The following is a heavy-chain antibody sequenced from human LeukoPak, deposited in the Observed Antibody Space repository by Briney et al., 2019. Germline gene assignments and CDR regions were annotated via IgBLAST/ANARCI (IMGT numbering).Heavy chain of an antibody. Sequence: SVKVSCKASGGTFSSYAISWVRQAPGQGLEWMGRIIPILGIANYAQKFQGRVTITADKSTSTAYMELSSLRSEDTAVYYCVVKVGATGFDYWGQGTLATVSS. J-gene: IGHJ4*02. D-gene: IGHD1-26*01. CDR1: GGTFSSYA. CDR2: IIPILGIA. V-gene: IGHV1-69*04. CDR3: VVKVGATGFDY.